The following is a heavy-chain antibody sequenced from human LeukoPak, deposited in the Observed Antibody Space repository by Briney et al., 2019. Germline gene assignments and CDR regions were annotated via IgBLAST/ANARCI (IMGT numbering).Heavy chain of an antibody. CDR3: ARDEGYFKH. V-gene: IGHV3-21*01. Sequence: GWSLTLSCAASGFTFSTYSMNWVRQAPGKGLEWVSSISSTSNYIYYADSVKGRFTISRDNAKNSLYLQMNNLRAEDTAVYYCARDEGYFKHWGQGTLVTVSS. J-gene: IGHJ1*01. CDR1: GFTFSTYS. CDR2: ISSTSNYI.